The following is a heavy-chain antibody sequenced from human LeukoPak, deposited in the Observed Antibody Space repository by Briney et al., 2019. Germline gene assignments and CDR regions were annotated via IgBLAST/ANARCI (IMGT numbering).Heavy chain of an antibody. CDR2: ISGSGSST. J-gene: IGHJ5*02. CDR3: ARRMENFWFDP. V-gene: IGHV3-23*01. CDR1: GFTFSSYA. Sequence: GGSLRLSCAASGFTFSSYAMSWVRQAPGKGLEWVSAISGSGSSTYYAASVKGRFSISRDNSTNTLFLQMNSPRAEDTAVYYCARRMENFWFDPWGQGTLVTVSS. D-gene: IGHD2-8*01.